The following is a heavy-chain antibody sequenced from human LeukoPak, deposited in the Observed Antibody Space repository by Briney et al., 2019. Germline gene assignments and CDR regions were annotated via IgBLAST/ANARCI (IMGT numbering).Heavy chain of an antibody. D-gene: IGHD1-7*01. V-gene: IGHV4-61*02. Sequence: SETLSLTCSVSGGSISRGSYYWNWIRQPAGKGLEWMGRIYNSGSTNYNPSLKSRVTISTDMSRNQFSLKLTSVTAADTAVYYCARGGTPPDYWGQGTLVTVSS. CDR3: ARGGTPPDY. J-gene: IGHJ4*02. CDR1: GGSISRGSYY. CDR2: IYNSGST.